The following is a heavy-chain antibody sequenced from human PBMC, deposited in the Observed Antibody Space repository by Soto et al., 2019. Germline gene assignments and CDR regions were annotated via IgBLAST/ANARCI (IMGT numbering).Heavy chain of an antibody. CDR3: ARGTQVRGVTPTYYYYGMDV. Sequence: SETLSLTCSVSGDSIRSYYWTWIRQPPGKGLQWIGYVFHTGNTNYNPSLKSRVTISEDASKNQVSLRLTSVTAADTAVYFCARGTQVRGVTPTYYYYGMDVWGQGTTVTVSS. V-gene: IGHV4-59*01. CDR2: VFHTGNT. D-gene: IGHD3-10*01. CDR1: GDSIRSYY. J-gene: IGHJ6*02.